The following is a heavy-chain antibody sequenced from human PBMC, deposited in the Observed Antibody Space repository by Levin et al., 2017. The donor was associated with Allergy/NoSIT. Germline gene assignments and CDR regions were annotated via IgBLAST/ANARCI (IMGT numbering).Heavy chain of an antibody. CDR3: ARTTYYDILTGLGY. D-gene: IGHD3-9*01. Sequence: GESLKISCAASGFTFSSYAMSWVRQAPGKGLEWVSAISGSGGSTYYADSVKGRFTISRDNSKNTLYLQMNSLRAEDTAVYYCARTTYYDILTGLGYWGQGTLVTVSS. CDR2: ISGSGGST. V-gene: IGHV3-23*01. CDR1: GFTFSSYA. J-gene: IGHJ4*02.